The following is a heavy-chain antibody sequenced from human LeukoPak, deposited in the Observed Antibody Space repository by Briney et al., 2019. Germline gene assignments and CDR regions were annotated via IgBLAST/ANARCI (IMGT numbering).Heavy chain of an antibody. J-gene: IGHJ3*02. CDR3: ARDRRTYYGDSKGLDI. CDR2: ISSIGSIK. D-gene: IGHD3-22*01. Sequence: GGSLRLSCAASGFTFSDYYMSWIRQAPGKGLEWVSYISSIGSIKYYADSVKGRFTISRDNAKNSLYLQMNSLRAEDTAVYYCARDRRTYYGDSKGLDIWGQGTMVTVSS. V-gene: IGHV3-11*01. CDR1: GFTFSDYY.